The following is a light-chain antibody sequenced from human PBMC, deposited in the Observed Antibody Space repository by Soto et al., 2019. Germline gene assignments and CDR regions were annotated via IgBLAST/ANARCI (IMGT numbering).Light chain of an antibody. CDR1: SSDVGAYKY. CDR3: CAYAGSGTVV. V-gene: IGLV2-14*01. Sequence: QSVLTQPASVSGSPGQSITISCTGTSSDVGAYKYVSWYQQQPDKAPKLIIYEVTNRPSGVSNRFSGSKSGNTASLTISGLQAEDEADYYCCAYAGSGTVVFGGGTKVTVL. CDR2: EVT. J-gene: IGLJ3*02.